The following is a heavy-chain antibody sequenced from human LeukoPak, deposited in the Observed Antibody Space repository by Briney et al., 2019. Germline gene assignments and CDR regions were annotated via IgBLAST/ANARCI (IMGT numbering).Heavy chain of an antibody. CDR2: ISSSSSYI. D-gene: IGHD4-17*01. J-gene: IGHJ4*02. V-gene: IGHV3-21*01. Sequence: GGSLRLSCAASGFTFSSYWMNWVRQAPGKGLEWVSSISSSSSYIYYADSVKGRFTISRDNAKNSLYLQMNSLRAEDTAVYYCARIRADGDYRFDYWGQGTLVTVSS. CDR1: GFTFSSYW. CDR3: ARIRADGDYRFDY.